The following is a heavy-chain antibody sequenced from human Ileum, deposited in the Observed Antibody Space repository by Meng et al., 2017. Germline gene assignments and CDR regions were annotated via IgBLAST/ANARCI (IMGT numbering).Heavy chain of an antibody. V-gene: IGHV3-48*03. CDR1: GFSLSTSG. J-gene: IGHJ4*02. CDR3: ARDVSL. Sequence: LTLTCTFSGFSLSTSGMRVSWIRQPPGKALEWVSYISSSGSTIYYADSVKGRFTISRDNAKNSLYLQMNSLRAEDTAVYYCARDVSLWGQGTLVTVSS. CDR2: ISSSGSTI.